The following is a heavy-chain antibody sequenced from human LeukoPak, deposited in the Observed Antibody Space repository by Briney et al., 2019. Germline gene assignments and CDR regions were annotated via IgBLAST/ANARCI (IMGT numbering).Heavy chain of an antibody. D-gene: IGHD2-15*01. V-gene: IGHV4-34*01. CDR1: GGSFSGYY. CDR2: INHSGST. J-gene: IGHJ4*02. Sequence: SETLSLTCAVYGGSFSGYYWSWIRQPPGKGLEWIGEINHSGSTNYNPSLKSRVTISVDTSKNQFSLKLSSVTAADTAVYYCARAGWYTLDNWGQGTLVTVSS. CDR3: ARAGWYTLDN.